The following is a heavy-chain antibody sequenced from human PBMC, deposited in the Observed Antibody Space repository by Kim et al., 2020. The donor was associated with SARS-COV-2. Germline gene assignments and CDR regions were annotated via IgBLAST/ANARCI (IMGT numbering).Heavy chain of an antibody. V-gene: IGHV4-39*01. CDR2: IHYGRTS. CDR1: GGSLSSSSFF. CDR3: ATLDIVDY. Sequence: SETLSLTCTVSGGSLSSSSFFWGWVRQPPGKGLEWIGSIHYGRTSYYSPSLKSRVSISVDTSKNQVSLNLRSVTPADTAVYYCATLDIVDYSGQGTLVT. J-gene: IGHJ4*02. D-gene: IGHD1-1*01.